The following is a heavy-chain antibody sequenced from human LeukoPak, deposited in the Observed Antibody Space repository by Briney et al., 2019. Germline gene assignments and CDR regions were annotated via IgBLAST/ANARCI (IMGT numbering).Heavy chain of an antibody. CDR1: GFAFRSYG. Sequence: PGRSLRVSCAASGFAFRSYGMRWVRQAPGKGLEWVAVIWYDGSNKYYADSVKGRFTISRDNSKNTLYLQMNSLRAEDTAMYYCVKVSDGDYYFDYWGQGTLVTVSS. CDR3: VKVSDGDYYFDY. V-gene: IGHV3-33*06. J-gene: IGHJ4*02. CDR2: IWYDGSNK. D-gene: IGHD4-17*01.